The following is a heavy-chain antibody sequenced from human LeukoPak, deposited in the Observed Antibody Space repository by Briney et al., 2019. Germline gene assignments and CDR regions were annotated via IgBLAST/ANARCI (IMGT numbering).Heavy chain of an antibody. CDR3: AKTTTGYSSGRYPAWPIDY. CDR1: GFTFGSYA. J-gene: IGHJ4*02. D-gene: IGHD2-15*01. V-gene: IGHV3-23*01. CDR2: IFGSGGSA. Sequence: EGSLRLSCAASGFTFGSYAMYWVRQAPGKGLEWVSGIFGSGGSAHYADSVKGRFTISRDNSKNTVYLQMDSLRAEDTAIYYCAKTTTGYSSGRYPAWPIDYWGQGTLVTVSS.